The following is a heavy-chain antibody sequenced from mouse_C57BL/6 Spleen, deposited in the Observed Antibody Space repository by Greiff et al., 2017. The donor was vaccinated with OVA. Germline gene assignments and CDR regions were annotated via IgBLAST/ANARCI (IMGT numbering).Heavy chain of an antibody. CDR2: IYPRDGST. CDR3: ARGGYYYGQYYFDY. Sequence: VKLMESDAELVKPGASVKISCKVSGYTFTDHTIHWMKQRPEQGLEWIGYIYPRDGSTKYNEKFKGKATLTADKSSSTAYMQLNSLTSEDSAVYFCARGGYYYGQYYFDYWGQGTTLTVSS. J-gene: IGHJ2*01. V-gene: IGHV1-78*01. CDR1: GYTFTDHT. D-gene: IGHD1-1*01.